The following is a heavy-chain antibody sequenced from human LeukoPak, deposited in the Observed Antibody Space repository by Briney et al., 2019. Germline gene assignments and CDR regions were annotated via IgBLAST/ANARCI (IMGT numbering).Heavy chain of an antibody. V-gene: IGHV3-48*03. CDR2: ISSSGSTI. J-gene: IGHJ5*02. CDR3: ARGGYSYGYNWFDP. CDR1: GFTFSSYE. Sequence: PGGSLRLSCAASGFTFSSYEMNWVRQAPGKGLEWVSYISSSGSTIYYADSVKGRFTISRDNAKNSLYLQMNSLRAEDTAVYYCARGGYSYGYNWFDPWGQGTLVTVSS. D-gene: IGHD5-18*01.